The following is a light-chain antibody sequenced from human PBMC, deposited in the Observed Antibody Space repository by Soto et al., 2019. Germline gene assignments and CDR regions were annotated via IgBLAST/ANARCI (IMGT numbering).Light chain of an antibody. Sequence: DIQMTQSPSTLSASVGDRVTITCRASQSISSWLAWYQQKPGKAPKLLIYKASSLESGVPSRFSGSGSGTEFTLTISSLQPDDFATYYCQHYNGDSTWTFGQGTKVEIK. CDR2: KAS. CDR3: QHYNGDSTWT. J-gene: IGKJ1*01. V-gene: IGKV1-5*03. CDR1: QSISSW.